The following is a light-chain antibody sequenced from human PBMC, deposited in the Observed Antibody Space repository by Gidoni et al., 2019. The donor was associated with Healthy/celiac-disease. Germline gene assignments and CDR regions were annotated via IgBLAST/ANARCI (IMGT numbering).Light chain of an antibody. V-gene: IGKV3-15*01. Sequence: EIVMTQSPATLSVSPGERATLSCRASQSVSSNLAWYQQKPGQAPGLLIYGASTRATGIPARFSGSGSGTEFTLTISSPQSEDFAVYYCQKYNNWPPITFGGGTKVEIK. CDR1: QSVSSN. CDR3: QKYNNWPPIT. J-gene: IGKJ4*01. CDR2: GAS.